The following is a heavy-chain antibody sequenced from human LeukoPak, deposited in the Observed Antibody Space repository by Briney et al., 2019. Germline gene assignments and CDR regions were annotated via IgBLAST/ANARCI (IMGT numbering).Heavy chain of an antibody. CDR3: ARDAPSYCSSTSCPDVGSQKYYYYGMDV. V-gene: IGHV1-46*01. J-gene: IGHJ6*02. D-gene: IGHD2-2*01. CDR2: INPSGGST. Sequence: ASVKVSCKASGYTFTSYYMHWVRQAPGQGLEWMGIINPSGGSTSYAQKFQGRVTMTRDTSTSTVYMELSSLRSEDTAVYYCARDAPSYCSSTSCPDVGSQKYYYYGMDVWGQGTTVTVSS. CDR1: GYTFTSYY.